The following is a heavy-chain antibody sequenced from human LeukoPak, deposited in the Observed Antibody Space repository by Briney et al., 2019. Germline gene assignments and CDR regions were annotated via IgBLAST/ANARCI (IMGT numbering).Heavy chain of an antibody. CDR2: IHPHGIF. CDR3: SRGTDRSKAGDH. CDR1: GGPCDYYY. V-gene: IGHV4-34*01. J-gene: IGHJ4*02. Sequence: SETLSLTCDVSGGPCDYYYCSWIRQPPGKGLEWIGEIHPHGIFYYNSSLMSRVTISIDTSKSQFSLRLTSVTAADTAIYYCSRGTDRSKAGDHWGQGSLVSVSS.